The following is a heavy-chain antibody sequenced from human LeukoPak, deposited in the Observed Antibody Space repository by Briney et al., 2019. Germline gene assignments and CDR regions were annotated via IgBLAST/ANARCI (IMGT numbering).Heavy chain of an antibody. CDR1: GYTFTSYG. CDR2: ISAYNGNT. D-gene: IGHD6-19*01. CDR3: ARDKGSGWYSDY. V-gene: IGHV1-18*01. J-gene: IGHJ4*02. Sequence: ASVKDSCKASGYTFTSYGISWVRQAPGQGLEWMGWISAYNGNTNYAQKLQGRVTMTTDTSTSTAYMELRSPRSDDTAVYYCARDKGSGWYSDYWGQGTLVTVSS.